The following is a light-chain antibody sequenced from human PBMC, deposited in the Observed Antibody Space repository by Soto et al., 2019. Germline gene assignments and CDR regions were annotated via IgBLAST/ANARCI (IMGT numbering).Light chain of an antibody. CDR3: QQYNNWPGT. Sequence: EIVLTQSPGTLSVSPGERATLSCRASQSVSSKLSWYQQKPGQAPRLLFYGASTGATGIPARFSGSGSETDFTLSISSLQSADFAVYYCQQYNNWPGTFGQGTKVEIK. CDR1: QSVSSK. V-gene: IGKV3-15*01. CDR2: GAS. J-gene: IGKJ1*01.